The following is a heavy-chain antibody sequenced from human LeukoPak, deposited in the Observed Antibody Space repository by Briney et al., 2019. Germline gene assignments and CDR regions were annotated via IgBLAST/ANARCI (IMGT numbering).Heavy chain of an antibody. CDR2: INRSGST. D-gene: IGHD3-10*01. CDR3: ARFGVRFGEVYYPWFDP. J-gene: IGHJ5*02. V-gene: IGHV4-34*01. CDR1: GGSFSGYY. Sequence: SETLSLTCAVYGGSFSGYYWSWIRQPPGKGLEWIGEINRSGSTNYNPSLKSRVTISVDTSKNQFSLKLSSVTAADTAVYYCARFGVRFGEVYYPWFDPWGQGTLVTVSS.